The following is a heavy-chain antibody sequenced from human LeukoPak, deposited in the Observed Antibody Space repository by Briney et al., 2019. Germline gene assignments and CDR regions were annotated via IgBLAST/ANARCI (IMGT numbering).Heavy chain of an antibody. CDR2: ISSSSSTI. Sequence: GGSLRLSCAASGFTFSSYSMNWVRQAPGKGLEWVSYISSSSSTIYYADSVKGRFTISRDNAKNSLYLQMNSLRDEDTAVYYCARVCTGGVWSSGAASDYWGQGTLVTVSS. J-gene: IGHJ4*02. CDR1: GFTFSSYS. V-gene: IGHV3-48*02. D-gene: IGHD2-8*02. CDR3: ARVCTGGVWSSGAASDY.